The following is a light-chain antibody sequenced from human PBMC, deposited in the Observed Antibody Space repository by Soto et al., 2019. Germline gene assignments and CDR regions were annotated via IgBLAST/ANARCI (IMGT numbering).Light chain of an antibody. J-gene: IGKJ4*01. Sequence: MVLTHSPATLSLSTWERATPSVGASQTGRHNYLAWYQQKPGQAPRLLIYDASSRATGIPDRFSGGGSGTDFTLTISRLEPEDFAVYYCQQFSSYPLTFGGGTKVDIK. CDR1: QTGRHNY. CDR3: QQFSSYPLT. V-gene: IGKV3D-20*01. CDR2: DAS.